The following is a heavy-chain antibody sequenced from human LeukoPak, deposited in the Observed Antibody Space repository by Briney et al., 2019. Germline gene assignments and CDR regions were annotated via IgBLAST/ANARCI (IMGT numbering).Heavy chain of an antibody. CDR3: AKVQVDSPKVHSSSSGDY. D-gene: IGHD6-6*01. CDR1: GFTFSSYW. Sequence: GGSLRLSCAASGFTFSSYWMHWVRQAPGKGLVWVSRINSDGSSTSYADSVKGRFTISRDNAKNTLYLQMNSLRAEDTAVYYCAKVQVDSPKVHSSSSGDYWGQGTLVTVSS. CDR2: INSDGSST. J-gene: IGHJ4*02. V-gene: IGHV3-74*01.